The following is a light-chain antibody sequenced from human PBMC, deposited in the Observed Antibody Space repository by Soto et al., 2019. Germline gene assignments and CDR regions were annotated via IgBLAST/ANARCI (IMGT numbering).Light chain of an antibody. CDR3: QQGNTWPWT. CDR1: QSVSSSY. V-gene: IGKV3D-20*02. J-gene: IGKJ1*01. CDR2: ESS. Sequence: EIVMTQSPATLSVSPGERATLSCRAGQSVSSSYLAWYQQKPGQAPRLLIYESSDRATGIPGRFSGSGSGTDFTLIISSLEPEDFAFYYCQQGNTWPWTFGQGTKVE.